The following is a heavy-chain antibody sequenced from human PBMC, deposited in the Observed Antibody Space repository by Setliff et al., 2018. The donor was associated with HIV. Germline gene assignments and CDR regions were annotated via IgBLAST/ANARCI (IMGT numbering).Heavy chain of an antibody. D-gene: IGHD3-10*01. J-gene: IGHJ4*02. CDR2: IYYSGST. V-gene: IGHV4-59*12. CDR1: GGSIFSYY. Sequence: SETLSLTCSVSGGSIFSYYWSWIRQPPGKGLEWIGYIYYSGSTNYNPSLKSRVTISVDTSKNHFSLKLSSVSAADTAVYYCARDRLLLWFDEEYYFDYWGQGALVTVSS. CDR3: ARDRLLLWFDEEYYFDY.